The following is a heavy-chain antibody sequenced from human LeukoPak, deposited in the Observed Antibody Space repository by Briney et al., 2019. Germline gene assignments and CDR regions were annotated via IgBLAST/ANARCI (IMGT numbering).Heavy chain of an antibody. D-gene: IGHD6-13*01. CDR1: GYTFTGYY. J-gene: IGHJ5*02. CDR3: ARDPTPSSPRLAFFDNWFDP. Sequence: ASVKVSCKASGYTFTGYYMHWVRQAPGQGLEWMGRINPNSGGTNYAHKFQGRVTMTRDTSISTAYMELSRLRSDDTAVYYCARDPTPSSPRLAFFDNWFDPWGQGTLVTVSS. V-gene: IGHV1-2*06. CDR2: INPNSGGT.